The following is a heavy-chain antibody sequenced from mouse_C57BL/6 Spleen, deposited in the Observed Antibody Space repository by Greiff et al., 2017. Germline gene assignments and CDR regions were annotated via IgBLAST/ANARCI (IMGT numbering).Heavy chain of an antibody. CDR3: ARSNYDGGAMDY. V-gene: IGHV1-55*01. J-gene: IGHJ4*01. Sequence: QVQLQQPGAELVKPGASVKMSCKASGYTFTSYWITWVKQRPGQGLEWIGDIYPGSGSTNYNEKFKSKATLTVDTSPSTAYMQLSSLTSEDSAVYYCARSNYDGGAMDYWGQGTSVTVSS. D-gene: IGHD2-3*01. CDR2: IYPGSGST. CDR1: GYTFTSYW.